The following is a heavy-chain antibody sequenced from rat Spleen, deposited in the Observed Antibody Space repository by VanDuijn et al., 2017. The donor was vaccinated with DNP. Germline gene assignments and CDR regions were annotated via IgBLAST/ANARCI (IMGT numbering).Heavy chain of an antibody. CDR1: GFTFSNYG. Sequence: EVQLVESGGGLVQPGRSLKLSCAASGFTFSNYGMHWIRQAPTKGLEWVASISPSGGSTYYRDSVKGRFTISRDNAKITLYLHMDSLRSEDTATYYCATRATVATGFAYWGQGTVVTVSS. CDR2: ISPSGGST. D-gene: IGHD1-3*01. V-gene: IGHV5-19*01. J-gene: IGHJ3*01. CDR3: ATRATVATGFAY.